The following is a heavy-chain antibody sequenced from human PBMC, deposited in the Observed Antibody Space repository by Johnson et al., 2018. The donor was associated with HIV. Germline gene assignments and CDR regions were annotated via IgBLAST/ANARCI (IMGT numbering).Heavy chain of an antibody. J-gene: IGHJ3*02. V-gene: IGHV3-30*04. CDR2: ISYDGSNK. CDR1: GFTFSSYD. Sequence: VQLVESGGGVVQPGRSLRLSCAASGFTFSSYDMHWVRQAPGKGLEWVAVISYDGSNKYYADSVKGRFTISRDNSKNTLYLQMNSLRAEDTAVYYCASKAAGTMHAFDIWGQGTMVTVSS. CDR3: ASKAAGTMHAFDI. D-gene: IGHD6-13*01.